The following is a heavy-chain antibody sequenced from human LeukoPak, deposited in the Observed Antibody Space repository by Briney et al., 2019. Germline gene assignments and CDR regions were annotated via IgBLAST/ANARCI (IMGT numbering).Heavy chain of an antibody. V-gene: IGHV1-2*02. J-gene: IGHJ3*02. CDR2: INPNSGGT. CDR3: ARGDGYSSYTFDI. D-gene: IGHD6-19*01. CDR1: GYTFTGFY. Sequence: ASVKVSCKAAGYTFTGFYMHWVRQAPGQGLEWMGWINPNSGGTDYAPKFQGRVTMTRDTSIRTAYMELSRLTSDDTAVYYCARGDGYSSYTFDIWGQETMVTVSS.